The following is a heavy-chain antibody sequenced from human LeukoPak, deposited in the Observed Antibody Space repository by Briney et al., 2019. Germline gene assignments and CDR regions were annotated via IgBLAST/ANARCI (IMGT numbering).Heavy chain of an antibody. CDR2: IRSSGSPI. J-gene: IGHJ4*02. D-gene: IGHD2-15*01. CDR1: GFTFTTFW. CDR3: ARGFYCGGGSCHDF. V-gene: IGHV3-48*04. Sequence: GGSLRLSCAASGFTFTTFWMNWVRQAPGKGLEWVSYIRSSGSPIYYADSVRGRFTISRDNAKNSLFLQMNSLRAEDTAVYYCARGFYCGGGSCHDFWGQGTLVTVSS.